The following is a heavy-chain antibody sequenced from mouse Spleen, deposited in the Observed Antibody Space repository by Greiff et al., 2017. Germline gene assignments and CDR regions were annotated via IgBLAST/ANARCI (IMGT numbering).Heavy chain of an antibody. V-gene: IGHV1-69*02. CDR2: IDPSDSYT. J-gene: IGHJ4*01. Sequence: QVQLQQPGAELVRPGASMKLSCKASGYTFTSYWMHWVKQRPGQGLEWIGEIDPSDSYTNYNQKFKGKATLTVDKSSSTAYMQLSSLTSEDSAVYYCAYSNYYAMDYWGQGTSVTVSS. CDR3: AYSNYYAMDY. CDR1: GYTFTSYW.